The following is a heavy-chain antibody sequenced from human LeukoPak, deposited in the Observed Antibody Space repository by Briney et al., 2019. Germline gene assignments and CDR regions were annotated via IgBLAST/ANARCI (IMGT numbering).Heavy chain of an antibody. CDR2: ISSSGSTI. D-gene: IGHD6-13*01. Sequence: GGSLRLSCAASGFTFSDYYVSWIRQAPGKGLEWVSYISSSGSTIYYADSVKGRFTISRDNAKNSLYLQMNSLRAEDTAVYYCAREGIAAAGTTSYYYYYYMDVWGKGTTVTVSS. V-gene: IGHV3-11*04. J-gene: IGHJ6*03. CDR1: GFTFSDYY. CDR3: AREGIAAAGTTSYYYYYYMDV.